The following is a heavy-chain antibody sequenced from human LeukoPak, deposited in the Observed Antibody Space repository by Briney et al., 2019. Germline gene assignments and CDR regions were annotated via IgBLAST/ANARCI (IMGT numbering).Heavy chain of an antibody. V-gene: IGHV3-21*04. CDR2: ISSSSSYI. D-gene: IGHD3-10*01. CDR1: GFTFSSYS. Sequence: GGSLRLSCAASGFTFSSYSMNRVRQAPGKGLEWVSSISSSSSYIYYADSVKGRFTISKDNSNNTVYLQMNNVRAEDTANYYCARVWFGYFFQWGQGALVTVSS. J-gene: IGHJ4*02. CDR3: ARVWFGYFFQ.